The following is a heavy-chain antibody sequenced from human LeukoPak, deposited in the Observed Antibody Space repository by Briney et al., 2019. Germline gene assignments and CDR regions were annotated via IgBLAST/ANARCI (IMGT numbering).Heavy chain of an antibody. CDR2: LNSDGSTT. J-gene: IGHJ4*02. CDR1: GFTFSGYW. CDR3: ARRSGGSPPYYFDY. V-gene: IGHV3-74*01. D-gene: IGHD2-15*01. Sequence: GGSLRLSCAAFGFTFSGYWMHWVRQAPGKGLVWVSRLNSDGSTTNYADYVKGRFTISRDNAKNTLYLQMNSLRAEDTAVYYCARRSGGSPPYYFDYWGQGTLVTVSS.